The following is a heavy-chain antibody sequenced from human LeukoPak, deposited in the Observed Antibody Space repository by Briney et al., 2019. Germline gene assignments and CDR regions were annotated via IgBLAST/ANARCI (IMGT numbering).Heavy chain of an antibody. Sequence: ASVKVSCKVSGYTLTELSMHWVRQAPGKVLEWMGGFDPEDGETIYAQKFQGRVTMTEDTSTDTAYMELSSLRSEDTAVYYCATDHQYDFWSGYYGNWGQGTLVTVSS. D-gene: IGHD3-3*01. CDR1: GYTLTELS. J-gene: IGHJ4*02. CDR3: ATDHQYDFWSGYYGN. CDR2: FDPEDGET. V-gene: IGHV1-24*01.